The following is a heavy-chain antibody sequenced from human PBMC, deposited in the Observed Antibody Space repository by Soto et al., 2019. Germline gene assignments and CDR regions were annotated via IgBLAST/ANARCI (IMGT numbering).Heavy chain of an antibody. Sequence: SETLSLPSAVSGGSLSSSRWWVWVRQPPGKGLEWIGEIYHSGSTNYNPSLKSRVTISVDKSKNQFSLKLSSVTAADTAVYYCARVGYYDGSGYNAFNIWGQGTMVT. CDR3: ARVGYYDGSGYNAFNI. D-gene: IGHD3-22*01. CDR2: IYHSGST. CDR1: GGSLSSSRW. V-gene: IGHV4-4*02. J-gene: IGHJ3*02.